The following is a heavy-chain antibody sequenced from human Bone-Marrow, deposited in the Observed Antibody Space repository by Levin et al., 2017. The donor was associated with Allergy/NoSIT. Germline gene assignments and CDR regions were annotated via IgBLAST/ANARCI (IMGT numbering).Heavy chain of an antibody. CDR2: ISYDGSNK. V-gene: IGHV3-30*04. CDR3: ARGPGSSSWYASYYYYGMDV. Sequence: GGSLRLSCAASGFTFSSYAMHWVRQAPGKGLEWVAVISYDGSNKYYADSVKGRFTISRDNSKNTLYLQMNSLRAEDTAVYYCARGPGSSSWYASYYYYGMDVWGQGTTVTVSS. D-gene: IGHD6-13*01. J-gene: IGHJ6*02. CDR1: GFTFSSYA.